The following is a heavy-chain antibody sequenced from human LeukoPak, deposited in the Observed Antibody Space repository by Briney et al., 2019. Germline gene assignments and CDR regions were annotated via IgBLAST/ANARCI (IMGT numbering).Heavy chain of an antibody. CDR2: INPNSGGT. V-gene: IGHV1-2*02. CDR3: ARDKVVVVPAATTDAFDI. CDR1: GYTFTGYY. D-gene: IGHD2-2*01. J-gene: IGHJ3*02. Sequence: GASVKVSCKASGYTFTGYYMHWVRQAPGQGLEWMGWINPNSGGTNYAQKFQGRVTMTRDTSISTAYMELSGLRSDDTAVYYCARDKVVVVPAATTDAFDIWGQGTMVTVSS.